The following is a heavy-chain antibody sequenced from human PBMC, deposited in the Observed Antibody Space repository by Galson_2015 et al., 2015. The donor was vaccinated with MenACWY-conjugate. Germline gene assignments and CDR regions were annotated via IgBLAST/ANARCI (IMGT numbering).Heavy chain of an antibody. J-gene: IGHJ4*02. CDR3: AGVYTFGYSGFEY. Sequence: ETLSLTCTVSGGSISNYYWTWIRQPPGKGLEWIGYIYYSGTTKSKSSLKSRATISVDTSKNQFSLRLTSVTAADTAVYYCAGVYTFGYSGFEYWGQGTLVTVSS. CDR2: IYYSGTT. V-gene: IGHV4-59*08. D-gene: IGHD3-16*01. CDR1: GGSISNYY.